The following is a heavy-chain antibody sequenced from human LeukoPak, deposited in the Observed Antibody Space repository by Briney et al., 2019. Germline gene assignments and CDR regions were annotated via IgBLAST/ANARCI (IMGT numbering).Heavy chain of an antibody. Sequence: SETLSLTCTVSGYSISSGYYWGWIRQPPGKGLEWIGSIYHSGSTYYNPSLKSRVTISVDTSKNQFSLKLSSVTAADTAVYYCARHNLAVRDDAFDIWGQGTMVTVSS. V-gene: IGHV4-38-2*02. D-gene: IGHD1-1*01. CDR2: IYHSGST. J-gene: IGHJ3*02. CDR1: GYSISSGYY. CDR3: ARHNLAVRDDAFDI.